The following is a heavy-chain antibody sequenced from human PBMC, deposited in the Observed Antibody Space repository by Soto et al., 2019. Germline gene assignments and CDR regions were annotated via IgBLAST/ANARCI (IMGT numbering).Heavy chain of an antibody. D-gene: IGHD2-21*02. V-gene: IGHV1-2*02. Sequence: XSVKVSCKASGYPFTGYYCRWGRQSPGQGPECMGWINSYTGGTNYAQKFQGRVTMTRDTSISTAYMELSKLISDDTAVYYCATQFNHCGGDCYRGPYFGMDVWGQGTTVTVSS. CDR2: INSYTGGT. J-gene: IGHJ6*02. CDR3: ATQFNHCGGDCYRGPYFGMDV. CDR1: GYPFTGYY.